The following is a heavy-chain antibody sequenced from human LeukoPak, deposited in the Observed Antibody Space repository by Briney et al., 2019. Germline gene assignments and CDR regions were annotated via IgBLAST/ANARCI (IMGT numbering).Heavy chain of an antibody. CDR1: GGSFSAYF. Sequence: SETLSLTCGVYGGSFSAYFWSWIRQPPGKGLEWIGYIYTSGSTNYNPSLKSRVTISVDTSKNQFSLKLSSVTAADTAVYYCARRHATYSQLWLRWYYFDYWGQGTLVTVSS. D-gene: IGHD5-18*01. CDR3: ARRHATYSQLWLRWYYFDY. J-gene: IGHJ4*02. CDR2: IYTSGST. V-gene: IGHV4-4*09.